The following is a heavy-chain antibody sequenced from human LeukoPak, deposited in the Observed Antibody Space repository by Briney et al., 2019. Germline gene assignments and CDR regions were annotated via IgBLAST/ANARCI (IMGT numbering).Heavy chain of an antibody. D-gene: IGHD2-2*01. Sequence: GSLRLSCAASGFTFSTYSMNWVRQAPGKGLEWVSSISSSSSYIYYADSVKGRFTISRDNAKNSLYLQMNSLRAEDTAVYYCSRDIYCKRSSWSNGYWGQGNLVTVSS. CDR2: ISSSSSYI. CDR3: SRDIYCKRSSWSNGY. J-gene: IGHJ4*02. CDR1: GFTFSTYS. V-gene: IGHV3-21*01.